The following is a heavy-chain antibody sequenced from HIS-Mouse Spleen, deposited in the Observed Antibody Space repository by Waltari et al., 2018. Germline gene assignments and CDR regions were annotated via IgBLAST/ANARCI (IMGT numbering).Heavy chain of an antibody. D-gene: IGHD6-13*01. Sequence: QLQLQESGPGLVKPSETLSPTCTVSCSPISSSSYYFGWIRQPPGKGLEWIGSIYYSGSTYYNPSLKSRVTISVDTSKNQFSLKLSSVTAADTAVYYCAREIPYSSSWYDWYFDLWGRGTLVTVSS. V-gene: IGHV4-39*07. CDR2: IYYSGST. CDR3: AREIPYSSSWYDWYFDL. CDR1: CSPISSSSYY. J-gene: IGHJ2*01.